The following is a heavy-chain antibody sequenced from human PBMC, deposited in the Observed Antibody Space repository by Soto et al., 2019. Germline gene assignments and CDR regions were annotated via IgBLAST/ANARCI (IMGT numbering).Heavy chain of an antibody. CDR1: GFKFSDYV. J-gene: IGHJ4*02. Sequence: GGSLRLSCAASGFKFSDYVTHWVRQAPGKGLEWVAMISDDGSNRYYADSVKGRFTISRDNSKNTLYLQMNSLRAEDTAVYYCARDWADYYDSSGYLDYWVQGTLVTVSS. CDR2: ISDDGSNR. CDR3: ARDWADYYDSSGYLDY. V-gene: IGHV3-30-3*01. D-gene: IGHD3-22*01.